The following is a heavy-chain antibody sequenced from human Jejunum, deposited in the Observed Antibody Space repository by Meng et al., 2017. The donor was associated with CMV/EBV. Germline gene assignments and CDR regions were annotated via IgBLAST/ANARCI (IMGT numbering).Heavy chain of an antibody. J-gene: IGHJ6*02. V-gene: IGHV4-30-4*08. Sequence: GDYSWSWLRQPPGKGPEWIGYSYSSGTAYYNPSLKSRVTISVDTSKNQFSLRLSSVTAADTAVYYCARGAQLLPPPTYYYYGVDVWGQGTTVTVSS. D-gene: IGHD2-2*01. CDR3: ARGAQLLPPPTYYYYGVDV. CDR1: GDYS. CDR2: SYSSGTA.